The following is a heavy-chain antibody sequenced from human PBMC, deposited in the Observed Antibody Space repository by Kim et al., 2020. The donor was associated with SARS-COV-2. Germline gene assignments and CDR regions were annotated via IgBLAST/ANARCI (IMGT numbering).Heavy chain of an antibody. J-gene: IGHJ6*02. CDR1: GGSISSSSYY. D-gene: IGHD3-3*01. V-gene: IGHV4-39*01. Sequence: SETLSLTCTVSGGSISSSSYYWGWIRQPPGKGLEWIGSIYYSGSTYYNPSLKSRVTISVDTSKNQFSLKLSSVTAADTAVYYCATLRTIFGDYYGMDVWGQGTTVTVSS. CDR2: IYYSGST. CDR3: ATLRTIFGDYYGMDV.